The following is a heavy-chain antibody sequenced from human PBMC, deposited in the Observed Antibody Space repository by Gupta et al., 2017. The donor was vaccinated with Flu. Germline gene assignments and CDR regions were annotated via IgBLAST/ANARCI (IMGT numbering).Heavy chain of an antibody. CDR2: ISGSGVST. V-gene: IGHV3-23*01. J-gene: IGHJ6*03. CDR3: AKSTPQDMDV. Sequence: MTWVRQAPGRGLEWVSAISGSGVSTYYAASVKGRFTISRDNSKNTLFLQMNSLRAEDTAVYYCAKSTPQDMDVWGKGTTVTVSS.